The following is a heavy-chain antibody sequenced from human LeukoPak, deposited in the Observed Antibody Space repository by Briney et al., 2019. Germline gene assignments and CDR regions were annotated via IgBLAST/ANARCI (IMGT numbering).Heavy chain of an antibody. Sequence: GGSLRLSCAASGFTFSSYAMHWVRQAPGKGLEYVSAISSNGGSTYYANSVKGRFTISRDNAKNSLYLQMNSLRAEDTAVYYCARDRWAGANNYFYYYYYYYMDVWGKGTTVTVSS. CDR1: GFTFSSYA. CDR3: ARDRWAGANNYFYYYYYYYMDV. D-gene: IGHD5-24*01. J-gene: IGHJ6*03. CDR2: ISSNGGST. V-gene: IGHV3-64*01.